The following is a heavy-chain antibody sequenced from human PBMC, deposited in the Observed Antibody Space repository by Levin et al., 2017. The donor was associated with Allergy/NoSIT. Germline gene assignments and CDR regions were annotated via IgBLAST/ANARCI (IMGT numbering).Heavy chain of an antibody. Sequence: SETLSLTCAVSGYSISSGSYWGWIRQPPGKGLEWIGAIYHDGTVYYNPSLKSRVSVSLDTSKDQFSLKVTSVTAADTAVYYCARIMSVVYAFDFWGQGALVTVSS. CDR3: ARIMSVVYAFDF. CDR1: GYSISSGSY. D-gene: IGHD2-8*02. J-gene: IGHJ4*02. CDR2: IYHDGTV. V-gene: IGHV4-38-2*01.